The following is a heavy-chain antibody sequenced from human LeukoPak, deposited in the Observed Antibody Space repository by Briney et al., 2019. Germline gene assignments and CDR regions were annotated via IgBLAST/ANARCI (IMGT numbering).Heavy chain of an antibody. CDR2: ISYDGKKS. CDR1: GFSFNSYD. J-gene: IGHJ4*02. CDR3: ARPRITIFGVVKN. D-gene: IGHD3-3*01. V-gene: IGHV3-30*04. Sequence: GGSLRLSCAASGFSFNSYDMHWVRQAPGKGLEWVAVISYDGKKSYYADSVKGRFTISRDNSKSTLYLQMNSLRAEDTAVYYCARPRITIFGVVKNWGQGTLVTVSS.